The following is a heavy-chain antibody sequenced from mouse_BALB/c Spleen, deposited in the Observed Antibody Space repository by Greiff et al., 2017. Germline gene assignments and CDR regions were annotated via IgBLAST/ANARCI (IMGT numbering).Heavy chain of an antibody. D-gene: IGHD1-1*01. CDR1: GYTFTSYW. Sequence: QVQLQQPGAELVRPGASVKLSCKASGYTFTSYWINWVKQRPGQGLEWIGNIYPSDSYTNYNQKFKDKATLTVDKSSSTAYMQLISPTSEDSAVYYCTRYYYGSRYFDVWGAGTTVTVSS. J-gene: IGHJ1*01. CDR3: TRYYYGSRYFDV. CDR2: IYPSDSYT. V-gene: IGHV1-69*02.